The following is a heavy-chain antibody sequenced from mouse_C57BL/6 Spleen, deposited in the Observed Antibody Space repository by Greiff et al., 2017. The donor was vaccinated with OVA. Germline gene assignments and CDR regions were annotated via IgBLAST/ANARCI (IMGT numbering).Heavy chain of an antibody. CDR3: ASGAQAPDY. D-gene: IGHD3-2*02. V-gene: IGHV14-3*01. Sequence: VQLQQSVAELVRPGASVKLSCTASGFNIKNTYMPRCNHIPEQGPHSIGRIDPANGNTKYAPKFQGKATITADTSSNTAYLQLSSLTSEDTAIYYSASGAQAPDYWGQGTTLTVSA. CDR2: IDPANGNT. CDR1: GFNIKNTY. J-gene: IGHJ2*01.